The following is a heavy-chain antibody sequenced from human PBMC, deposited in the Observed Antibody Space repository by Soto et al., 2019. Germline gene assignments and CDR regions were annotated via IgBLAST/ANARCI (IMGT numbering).Heavy chain of an antibody. CDR2: INAGNGNT. J-gene: IGHJ6*03. D-gene: IGHD2-2*01. CDR3: ARGHLAVVPVATWYYYMDV. V-gene: IGHV1-3*01. Sequence: ASVKVSCKASGYTFTNYAVHWVRQAPGQRLEWMGWINAGNGNTRYSQKFQGRVTITRDTSARTAYMELSSLRSEDTAVYYCARGHLAVVPVATWYYYMDVWGKGTTVTVSS. CDR1: GYTFTNYA.